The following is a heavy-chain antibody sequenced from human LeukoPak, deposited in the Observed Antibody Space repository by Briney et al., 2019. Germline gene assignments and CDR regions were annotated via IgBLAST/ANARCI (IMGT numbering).Heavy chain of an antibody. CDR2: IYHSGST. J-gene: IGHJ4*02. Sequence: PSGTLSLTCAVSGGSISSSNWWSWVRQPPGKGLEWIGEIYHSGSTNYNPSLKSRVTISVDKSKNQFSLKPSSVTAADTAVYYCARFADFFLDLSSPGIWGQGTLVTVSS. CDR3: ARFADFFLDLSSPGI. V-gene: IGHV4-4*02. D-gene: IGHD3/OR15-3a*01. CDR1: GGSISSSNW.